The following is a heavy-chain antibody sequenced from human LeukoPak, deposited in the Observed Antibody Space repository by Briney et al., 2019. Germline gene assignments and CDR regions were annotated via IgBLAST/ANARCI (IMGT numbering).Heavy chain of an antibody. CDR3: ARSGYYMPAQFDP. Sequence: PSETLSLTCAVYGGSFSGYYWSWIRQPPGKGLEWIGEINHSGSTNYNPSLKSRVTISVDTSKNRFSLKLSSVTAADTAVYYCARSGYYMPAQFDPWGQGTLVTVSS. CDR2: INHSGST. V-gene: IGHV4-34*01. CDR1: GGSFSGYY. J-gene: IGHJ5*02. D-gene: IGHD3-3*01.